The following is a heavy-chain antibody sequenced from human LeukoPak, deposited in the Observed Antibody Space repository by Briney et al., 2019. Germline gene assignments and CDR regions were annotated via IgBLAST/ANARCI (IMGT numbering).Heavy chain of an antibody. Sequence: PGGSLRLSCAASGFTFSNYGVHWVRQAPGKGLEWVAIIWSDGSNKYYADSVKGRFTISRDNSKNTLYLQMNSLRAEDTAVYYCAKGPQQLTYYFDYWGQGTLVTVSS. V-gene: IGHV3-33*06. CDR3: AKGPQQLTYYFDY. J-gene: IGHJ4*02. CDR1: GFTFSNYG. CDR2: IWSDGSNK. D-gene: IGHD6-13*01.